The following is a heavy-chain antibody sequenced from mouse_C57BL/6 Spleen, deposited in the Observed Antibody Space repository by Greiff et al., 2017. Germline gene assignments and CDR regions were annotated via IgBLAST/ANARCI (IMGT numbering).Heavy chain of an antibody. CDR3: ARQGGKPFAY. Sequence: EVKLVESGGDLVKPGGSLKLSCAASGFTFSSYGMSWVRQTPDKRLEWVATISSGGSYTYYPDSVKGRFTISRDNAKNTLYLQMSSLKSEDTAMYYCARQGGKPFAYWGQGTLVTVSA. D-gene: IGHD2-1*01. V-gene: IGHV5-6*01. CDR2: ISSGGSYT. J-gene: IGHJ3*01. CDR1: GFTFSSYG.